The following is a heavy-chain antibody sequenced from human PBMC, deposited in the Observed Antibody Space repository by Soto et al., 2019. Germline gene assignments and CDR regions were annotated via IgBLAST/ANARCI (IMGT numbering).Heavy chain of an antibody. Sequence: HVPLQESGPGLVKPSETLSLTCTVSGGSISSYYWSWIRQPAGKGLECIGSIYTSGSTNYNPSLKSRVTMSVDTSKNQFALKLSSVTAADTAVYYCARDRIVYSYGSYNWFDPWGQGTLVTVSS. V-gene: IGHV4-4*07. CDR1: GGSISSYY. CDR3: ARDRIVYSYGSYNWFDP. CDR2: IYTSGST. D-gene: IGHD5-18*01. J-gene: IGHJ5*02.